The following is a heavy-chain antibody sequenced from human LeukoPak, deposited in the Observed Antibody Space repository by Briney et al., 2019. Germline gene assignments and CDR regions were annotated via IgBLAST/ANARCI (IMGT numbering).Heavy chain of an antibody. CDR3: ARMGGYFDY. CDR2: INHSGST. D-gene: IGHD2-15*01. V-gene: IGHV4-34*01. Sequence: SETLSLTCAVYGGSFSGYYWSWIRQPPGKGLEWIGEINHSGSTNYNPPLESRVTISVDTSKNQSSLKLSSVTAADTAVYYCARMGGYFDYWGQGTLVTVSS. CDR1: GGSFSGYY. J-gene: IGHJ4*02.